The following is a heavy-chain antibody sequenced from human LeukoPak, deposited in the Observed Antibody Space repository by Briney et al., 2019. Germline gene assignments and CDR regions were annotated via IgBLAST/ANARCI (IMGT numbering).Heavy chain of an antibody. CDR1: GYTFTSYG. CDR3: ASGPFGSKTIFGVVNGYHYYYMDV. V-gene: IGHV1-18*01. J-gene: IGHJ6*03. D-gene: IGHD3-3*01. CDR2: ISAYNGNT. Sequence: ASVKVSCEASGYTFTSYGISWVRQAPGQGLEWMGWISAYNGNTNYAQKLQGRVTMTTDTSTSTAYMELRSLRSDDTAVYYCASGPFGSKTIFGVVNGYHYYYMDVWGKGTTVTVSS.